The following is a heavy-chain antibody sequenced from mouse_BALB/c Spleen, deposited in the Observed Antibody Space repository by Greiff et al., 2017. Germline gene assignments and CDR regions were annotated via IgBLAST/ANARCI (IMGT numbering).Heavy chain of an antibody. J-gene: IGHJ4*01. V-gene: IGHV1-14*01. CDR3: AKTIYYYGSSYYAMDY. Sequence: VQLQQSGPELVKPGASVKMSCKASGYTFTSYVMHWVKQKPGQGLEWIGYINPYNDGTKYNEKFKGKATLTSDKSSSTAYMELSSLTSEDSAVYYCAKTIYYYGSSYYAMDYWGQGTSVTVSS. CDR1: GYTFTSYV. CDR2: INPYNDGT. D-gene: IGHD1-1*01.